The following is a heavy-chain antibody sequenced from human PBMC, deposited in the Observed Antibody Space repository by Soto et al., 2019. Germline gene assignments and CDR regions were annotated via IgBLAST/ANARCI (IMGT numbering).Heavy chain of an antibody. CDR3: AREFHQLMYYFDY. CDR2: IYYSGST. D-gene: IGHD2-2*01. V-gene: IGHV4-31*03. J-gene: IGHJ4*02. CDR1: GGSISSGGYY. Sequence: SETLSLTCTVSGGSISSGGYYWSWIRQHPGKGLEWIGYIYYSGSTYYNPSLKSRVTISVDTSKNQFSLKLSSVTAADTAVYYCAREFHQLMYYFDYWGQGTLVTVSS.